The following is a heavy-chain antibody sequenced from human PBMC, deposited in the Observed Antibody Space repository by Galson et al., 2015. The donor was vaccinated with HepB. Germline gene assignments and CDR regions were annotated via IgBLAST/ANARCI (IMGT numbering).Heavy chain of an antibody. V-gene: IGHV1-2*02. D-gene: IGHD1-26*01. Sequence: SVKVSCKASGYTFTGYYMNWVRQVPGQGLEWMGWINPNNGGTKYAQKFQGRVTMTRDTSINTAYMELSRLTSDDTAVYYCAEAGATLGSTNYAFDFWGQGTMVTVSS. J-gene: IGHJ3*01. CDR1: GYTFTGYY. CDR2: INPNNGGT. CDR3: AEAGATLGSTNYAFDF.